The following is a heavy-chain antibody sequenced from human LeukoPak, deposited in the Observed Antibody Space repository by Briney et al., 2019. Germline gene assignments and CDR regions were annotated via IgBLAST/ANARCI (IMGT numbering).Heavy chain of an antibody. Sequence: ASVKVSCKASGYTFTSYAVHWVRQAPGQRLEWMGWINAGNGNTKYSQEFQGRVTMTTDTSTSTAYMELRSLRSDDTAVYYCARDLTHRRNYDNSGYQIVPAFWGQGTLVTVSS. CDR1: GYTFTSYA. CDR2: INAGNGNT. CDR3: ARDLTHRRNYDNSGYQIVPAF. J-gene: IGHJ4*02. V-gene: IGHV1-3*01. D-gene: IGHD3-22*01.